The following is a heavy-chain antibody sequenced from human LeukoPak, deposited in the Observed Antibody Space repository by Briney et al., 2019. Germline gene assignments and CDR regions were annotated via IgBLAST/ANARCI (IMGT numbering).Heavy chain of an antibody. D-gene: IGHD3-10*01. V-gene: IGHV3-48*02. CDR2: ISSSSSTI. CDR3: ARDRWFGESRYFDY. J-gene: IGHJ4*02. CDR1: GFTFSTYS. Sequence: GGSLRLSCAASGFTFSTYSMNWVRQAPGKGLEWLSYISSSSSTICYADSVKGRFTISRDNAKNSLYLQMNSLRDEDTAVYYYARDRWFGESRYFDYWGQGTLVTVSS.